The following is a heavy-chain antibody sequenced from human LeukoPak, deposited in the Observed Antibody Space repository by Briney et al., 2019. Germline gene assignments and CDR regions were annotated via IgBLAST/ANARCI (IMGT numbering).Heavy chain of an antibody. CDR2: INPDSGGT. CDR3: ARGYTYYYDSSGYYYD. D-gene: IGHD3-22*01. CDR1: GYTFTSYD. Sequence: VASVKVSCQASGYTFTSYDINWVRQATGQGLEWMGWINPDSGGTNYAQKFQGRVTMTRDTSISTAYMELSRLRSDDTAVYYCARGYTYYYDSSGYYYDWGQGTLVTVSS. J-gene: IGHJ4*02. V-gene: IGHV1-2*02.